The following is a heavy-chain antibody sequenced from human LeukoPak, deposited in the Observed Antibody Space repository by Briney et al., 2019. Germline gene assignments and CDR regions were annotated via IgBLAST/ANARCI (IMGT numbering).Heavy chain of an antibody. D-gene: IGHD6-13*01. J-gene: IGHJ4*02. CDR2: IYSGGST. CDR1: GFTVSSNY. Sequence: GGSLRLSCAASGFTVSSNYMSWVRQAPGKGLEWVSIIYSGGSTYYADSVRGRFTISRDNSKNTLYLQMNSLRAEDTAVYYCTRRYSTYFDYWGQGILVTVSS. V-gene: IGHV3-53*01. CDR3: TRRYSTYFDY.